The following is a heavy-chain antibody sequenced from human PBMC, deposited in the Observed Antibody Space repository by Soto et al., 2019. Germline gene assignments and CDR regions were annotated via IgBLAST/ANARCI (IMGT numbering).Heavy chain of an antibody. CDR3: AHRGDGDNECLFDF. V-gene: IGHV2-5*02. CDR1: GFSLSTNGVG. J-gene: IGHJ4*02. Sequence: QITLKESGPTLVKPTQTLTLTCTFSGFSLSTNGVGVGWIRQPPGKALEWLALIYWDDDKRYSQSLKSRLTIIKDTTKNQVVLIMTDMDPVDTATYYCAHRGDGDNECLFDFWVQGTLVTVSS. CDR2: IYWDDDK. D-gene: IGHD4-17*01.